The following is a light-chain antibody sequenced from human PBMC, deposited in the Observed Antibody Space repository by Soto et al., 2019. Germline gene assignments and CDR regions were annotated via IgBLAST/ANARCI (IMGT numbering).Light chain of an antibody. CDR3: CSYAAYKKWM. J-gene: IGLJ3*02. Sequence: QSALTQPASVSGSPGQSITISCTGTSTDIGTYSRVSWYLQYPGKAPKLMIYDVTKRPSGVSNRFSGSRSGSTASLTISGLQAEDEANYYCCSYAAYKKWMLGGGNQLTVL. CDR2: DVT. V-gene: IGLV2-23*02. CDR1: STDIGTYSR.